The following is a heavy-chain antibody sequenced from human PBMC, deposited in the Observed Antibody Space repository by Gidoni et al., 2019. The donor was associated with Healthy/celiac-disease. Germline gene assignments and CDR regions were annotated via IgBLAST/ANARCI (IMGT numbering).Heavy chain of an antibody. CDR2: INTHPGNP. D-gene: IGHD4-17*01. CDR3: ARGPLTFFNDYGDDGWFDP. V-gene: IGHV7-4-1*02. CDR1: GYTFTSYA. J-gene: IGHJ5*02. Sequence: QVQLVQSGSELKKPGASVKVSCKASGYTFTSYAMNWVRQAPGQGLEWMGWINTHPGNPTYAQGFTGRFVFSLDTSVSTAYLQISSLKAEDTAVYYCARGPLTFFNDYGDDGWFDPWGQGTLVTVSS.